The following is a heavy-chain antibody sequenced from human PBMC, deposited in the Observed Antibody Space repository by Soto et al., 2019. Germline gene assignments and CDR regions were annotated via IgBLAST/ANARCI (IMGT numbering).Heavy chain of an antibody. J-gene: IGHJ4*02. CDR2: IYPDDSQT. Sequence: EVQLVQSGAEVKKPGQYLEISCKGSGYTFSSYWIGWVRQVPGEGLDWMALIYPDDSQTRYNPSFQGQVTISADKSTTTAYLQWTSLQTTDTAIYYCARSSYSSDWFYFDHWGQGALVTVSS. D-gene: IGHD6-19*01. CDR1: GYTFSSYW. V-gene: IGHV5-51*01. CDR3: ARSSYSSDWFYFDH.